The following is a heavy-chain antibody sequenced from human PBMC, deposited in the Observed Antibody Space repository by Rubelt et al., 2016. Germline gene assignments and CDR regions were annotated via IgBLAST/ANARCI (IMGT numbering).Heavy chain of an antibody. CDR1: GFSFNIYE. D-gene: IGHD2/OR15-2a*01. CDR3: VRDEYGVGGDP. CDR2: ITASGGAR. Sequence: EVQLVESGGGLVQPGGSLRLSCAASGFSFNIYEMNWVRQAPGKGLEWVSYITASGGARYCAYAVKGRFSVSRDNAKNRLYLQMNNVTDDDTALYYCVRDEYGVGGDPWGQGTLVTVSS. V-gene: IGHV3-48*03. J-gene: IGHJ5*02.